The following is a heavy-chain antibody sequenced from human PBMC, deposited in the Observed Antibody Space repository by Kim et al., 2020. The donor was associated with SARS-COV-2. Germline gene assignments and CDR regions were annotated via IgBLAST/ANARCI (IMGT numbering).Heavy chain of an antibody. CDR2: ISYDGSNK. CDR1: GFTFSSYG. J-gene: IGHJ4*02. CDR3: AKPTYSGYDWVHRSLSDY. D-gene: IGHD5-12*01. V-gene: IGHV3-30*18. Sequence: GGSLRLSCAASGFTFSSYGMHWVRQAPGKGLEWVAVISYDGSNKYYADSVKGRFTISRDNSKNTLYLQMNRLRGEDTAVYYCAKPTYSGYDWVHRSLSDYWGQGTLVTVSS.